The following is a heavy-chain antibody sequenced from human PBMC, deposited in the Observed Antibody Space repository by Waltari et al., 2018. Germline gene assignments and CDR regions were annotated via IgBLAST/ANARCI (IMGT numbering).Heavy chain of an antibody. D-gene: IGHD3-22*01. Sequence: EVQLLESGGGLVQPGGSLRLSCAASGFTFSSYAMSWVRQAPGKGLEWVSAISGRGGSKYYADSVKDRFTISRDNSKNTLYLQMNSLRAEDTAVDYCAKHTDYYDSSGWGAYWGQGTLVTVSS. CDR2: ISGRGGSK. J-gene: IGHJ4*02. CDR1: GFTFSSYA. CDR3: AKHTDYYDSSGWGAY. V-gene: IGHV3-23*01.